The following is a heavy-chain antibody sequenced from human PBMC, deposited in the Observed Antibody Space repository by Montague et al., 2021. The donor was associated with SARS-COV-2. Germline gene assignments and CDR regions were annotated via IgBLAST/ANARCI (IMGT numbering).Heavy chain of an antibody. CDR1: GFTFSSYA. Sequence: SLRLSCAASGFTFSSYAMHWVRQAPGKGLEWVAVISYDGSNKYYADSVKGRFTISRDNSKNTLYLQMNSLRAEDTAVYYCARDWVLLWFGGLSHDAFDIWGQGTMVTVSS. CDR3: ARDWVLLWFGGLSHDAFDI. D-gene: IGHD3-10*01. V-gene: IGHV3-30-3*01. CDR2: ISYDGSNK. J-gene: IGHJ3*02.